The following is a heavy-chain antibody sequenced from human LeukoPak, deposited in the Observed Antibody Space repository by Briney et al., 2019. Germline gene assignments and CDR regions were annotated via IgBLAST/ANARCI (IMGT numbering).Heavy chain of an antibody. CDR1: GGSISSYY. CDR3: ARGRDY. Sequence: SGTPSPPFTVSGGSISSYYWSWIPQPPGKGLEWIGFINYSETTNYNPSLKSRVTISIDTSKNQFSLKLTSVTAADTAVYYCARGRDYWGQGTLVTVSS. V-gene: IGHV4-59*01. J-gene: IGHJ4*02. CDR2: INYSETT.